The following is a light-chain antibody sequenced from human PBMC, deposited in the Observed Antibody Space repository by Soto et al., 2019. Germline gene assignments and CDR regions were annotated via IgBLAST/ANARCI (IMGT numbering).Light chain of an antibody. V-gene: IGLV2-14*01. CDR2: DVS. CDR3: SSYASSGTRV. Sequence: QSVLTQPASVSGSPGQSITISCTGTGSDVGGYNSVSWYQQHPGKAPQLMIYDVSYRPSGVSDRFSGSKSGNTASLTVSGLRAEDEADYYCSSYASSGTRVFGGGTKLTVL. J-gene: IGLJ3*02. CDR1: GSDVGGYNS.